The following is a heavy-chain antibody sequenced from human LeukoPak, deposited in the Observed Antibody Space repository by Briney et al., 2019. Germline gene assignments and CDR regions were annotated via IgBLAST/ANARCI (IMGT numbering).Heavy chain of an antibody. J-gene: IGHJ4*02. Sequence: PSETLSLTCTVSGGSISSGGYYWSWIRQPPGKGLEWIGYIYHSGSTYYNPSLKSRVTISVDTSKNQFSLKLSSVTAADTAVYYCARFTGNSSGWSAPQRIDYWGQGTLVTVSS. CDR3: ARFTGNSSGWSAPQRIDY. CDR2: IYHSGST. D-gene: IGHD6-19*01. V-gene: IGHV4-30-2*01. CDR1: GGSISSGGYY.